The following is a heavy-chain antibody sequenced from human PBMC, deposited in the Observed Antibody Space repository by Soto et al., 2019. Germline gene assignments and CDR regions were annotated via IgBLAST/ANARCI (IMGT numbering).Heavy chain of an antibody. CDR1: GGSIRSGDYY. CDR3: AREIMAADHFDY. CDR2: VHYSGNT. Sequence: PSETLSLTCTVSGGSIRSGDYYWSWIRQTPERGLEWCGYVHYSGNTFYNPSLKSRATISLDTSRNQFSLSLSSVTAADSAVYYCAREIMAADHFDYWGQGTLVTVS. J-gene: IGHJ4*02. V-gene: IGHV4-30-4*01. D-gene: IGHD6-13*01.